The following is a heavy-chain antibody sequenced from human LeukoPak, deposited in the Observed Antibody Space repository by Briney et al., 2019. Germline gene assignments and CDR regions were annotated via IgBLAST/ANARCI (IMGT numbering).Heavy chain of an antibody. J-gene: IGHJ4*02. D-gene: IGHD3-22*01. CDR2: ISASGGST. CDR1: GFTFSSYA. Sequence: GGSLRLSCAASGFTFSSYAMSWVRQAPGQGLEWVSSISASGGSTAYTDSVKGRFTISRDNSKNALYVQINSLRAEDTAVYYCAKEGSGYYEWSQNDYWGLGTLVTVSS. V-gene: IGHV3-23*01. CDR3: AKEGSGYYEWSQNDY.